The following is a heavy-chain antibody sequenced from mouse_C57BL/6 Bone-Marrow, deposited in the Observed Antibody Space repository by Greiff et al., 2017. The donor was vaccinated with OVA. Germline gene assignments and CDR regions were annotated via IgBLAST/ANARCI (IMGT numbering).Heavy chain of an antibody. CDR3: ARTGWDGGFAY. J-gene: IGHJ3*01. CDR1: GYTFTNYW. Sequence: QVQLQQSGAELVRPGTSVKMSCKASGYTFTNYWIGWAKQRPGRGLEWIGDIYPGGGYTNYNEKFKGKATLTADKPSSTAYMQFSSLTSEDSAIVYCARTGWDGGFAYWGQGTLVTVSA. D-gene: IGHD4-1*01. V-gene: IGHV1-63*01. CDR2: IYPGGGYT.